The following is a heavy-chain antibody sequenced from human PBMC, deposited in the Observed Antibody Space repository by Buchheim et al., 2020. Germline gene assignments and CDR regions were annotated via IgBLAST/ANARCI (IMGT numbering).Heavy chain of an antibody. CDR3: VKRAGRTTNYWYYFDY. CDR1: GFIFNTYA. D-gene: IGHD1-14*01. V-gene: IGHV3-23*01. J-gene: IGHJ4*02. Sequence: DVELLESGGGLVRPGGSLRLSCAASGFIFNTYAVTWVRQAPGKGLEWVSTISAGGETTYYADSVRGRFTISRDNSKDTLFLQLSSLRAEDTAIYYCVKRAGRTTNYWYYFDYWGQGAL. CDR2: ISAGGETT.